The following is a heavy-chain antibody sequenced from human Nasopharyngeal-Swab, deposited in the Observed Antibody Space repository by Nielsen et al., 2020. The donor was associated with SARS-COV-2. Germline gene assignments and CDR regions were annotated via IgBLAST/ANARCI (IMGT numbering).Heavy chain of an antibody. J-gene: IGHJ1*01. CDR2: INPHSRGT. Sequence: ASVKVSCKASGYTLTGYYMHWVRQASGQGLEWMGWINPHSRGTKYAQSFQGRVTITRDTSASTVYMELSSLTSADTAVYFCARPSASFNELFEHWGQGTLVTVSS. V-gene: IGHV1-2*02. D-gene: IGHD3-16*02. CDR1: GYTLTGYY. CDR3: ARPSASFNELFEH.